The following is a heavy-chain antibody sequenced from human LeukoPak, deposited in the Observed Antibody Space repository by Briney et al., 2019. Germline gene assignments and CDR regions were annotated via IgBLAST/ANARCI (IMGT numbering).Heavy chain of an antibody. J-gene: IGHJ4*02. CDR2: ISWNSGSI. CDR1: GFTFDDYA. V-gene: IGHV3-9*01. CDR3: AKDEIAVAGNFDY. D-gene: IGHD6-19*01. Sequence: GGSLRLSCAASGFTFDDYAMHWVRQAPGKGLEWVSGISWNSGSIGYADSVKGRFTISRDNAKNSLYLQMNSLRAEDTAVYYCAKDEIAVAGNFDYWGQGTLVTVSS.